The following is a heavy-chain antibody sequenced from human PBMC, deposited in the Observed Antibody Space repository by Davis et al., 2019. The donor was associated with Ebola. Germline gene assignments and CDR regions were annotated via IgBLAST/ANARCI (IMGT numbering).Heavy chain of an antibody. J-gene: IGHJ4*02. Sequence: GESPKIPCVASGFSFSTYDMNWVRQAPGKGLEWISFISGRGRTIYYADPVKGRFTISRDNTENSLFLQMDRLRADDTGTYYCTRSASIVEVVAPNPNFDFWGRGTLATVSS. V-gene: IGHV3-48*03. CDR2: ISGRGRTI. CDR1: GFSFSTYD. CDR3: TRSASIVEVVAPNPNFDF. D-gene: IGHD2-15*01.